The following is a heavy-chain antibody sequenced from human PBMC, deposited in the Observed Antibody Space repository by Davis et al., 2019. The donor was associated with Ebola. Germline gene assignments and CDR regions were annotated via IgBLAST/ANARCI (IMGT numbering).Heavy chain of an antibody. J-gene: IGHJ4*02. CDR1: GFTFSGSA. D-gene: IGHD4-11*01. Sequence: GESLKISCAASGFTFSGSAMHWVRQAPGNGLEWVGLIRSKANSYATAYAASVKGRFTISRDDSTNTAYLQMNSLKTEDTAVYYCTTTTTASDYWGQGTLVTVSS. V-gene: IGHV3-73*01. CDR3: TTTTTASDY. CDR2: IRSKANSYAT.